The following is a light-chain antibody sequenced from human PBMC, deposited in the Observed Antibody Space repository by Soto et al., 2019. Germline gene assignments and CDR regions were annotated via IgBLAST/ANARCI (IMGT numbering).Light chain of an antibody. CDR2: GAS. J-gene: IGKJ2*01. Sequence: IVLTQSPDTLSLSPGERATLSCRASQPVTSSHLAPYLAWHQHKPGQAPRLLIYGASSRATGIPDRFSGSGSGTDFTITIISLEPEDFAVYYCQQYGASPYTFGQGTRLEIK. CDR1: QPVTSSHLAPY. CDR3: QQYGASPYT. V-gene: IGKV3-20*01.